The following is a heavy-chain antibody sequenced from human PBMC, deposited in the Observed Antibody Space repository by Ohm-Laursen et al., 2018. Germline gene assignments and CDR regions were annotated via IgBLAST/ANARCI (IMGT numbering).Heavy chain of an antibody. CDR1: GFTFSRYG. Sequence: SLRLSCSASGFTFSRYGMHWVRQAPGKGLEWLAAIWDDGSNKYYAGSVKGRFTISRDNAKNSLYLQMNSLRAEDTAVYYCAKGMYYYDSSLNDYWGQGTRVTVSS. D-gene: IGHD3-22*01. CDR3: AKGMYYYDSSLNDY. CDR2: IWDDGSNK. J-gene: IGHJ4*02. V-gene: IGHV3-33*03.